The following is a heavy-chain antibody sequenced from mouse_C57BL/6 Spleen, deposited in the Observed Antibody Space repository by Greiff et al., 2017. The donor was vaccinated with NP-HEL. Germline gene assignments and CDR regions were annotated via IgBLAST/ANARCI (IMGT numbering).Heavy chain of an antibody. Sequence: EVQLQQSGPELVKPGASVKIPCKASGYTFTDYNMDWVKQSHGKSLEWIGDINPNNGGTIYNQKFKGKATLTVDKSSSTAYMELRSRTSENTAVYYCARLYYDYDGTGRGASFDYWGQGTTLTLSS. CDR2: INPNNGGT. D-gene: IGHD2-4*01. V-gene: IGHV1-18*01. J-gene: IGHJ2*01. CDR3: ARLYYDYDGTGRGASFDY. CDR1: GYTFTDYN.